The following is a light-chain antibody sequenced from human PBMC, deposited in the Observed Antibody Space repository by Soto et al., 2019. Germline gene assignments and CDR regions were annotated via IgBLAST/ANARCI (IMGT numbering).Light chain of an antibody. CDR3: QEYSSVPLR. Sequence: DIQMTQSPSSLSASVGDSVTITCRASQDISKYLVWYQQKSGKVPQVLIYAASTFQSGVPSRFSGSGSGTDFTLTITSLQPEDIATYYCQEYSSVPLRFGQGNKVEIK. J-gene: IGKJ1*01. CDR2: AAS. V-gene: IGKV1-27*01. CDR1: QDISKY.